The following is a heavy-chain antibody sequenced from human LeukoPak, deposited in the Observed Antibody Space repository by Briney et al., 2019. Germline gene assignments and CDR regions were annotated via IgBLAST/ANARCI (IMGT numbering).Heavy chain of an antibody. CDR3: ARDEDAF. CDR1: GFTFNSYN. CDR2: ISGDSTTI. J-gene: IGHJ4*02. V-gene: IGHV3-48*02. Sequence: GGSLRLSCVASGFTFNSYNMNWVRQAPGKGLEWVSYISGDSTTIFYADSVKGRFTISRDNVKNSLFLQLNSLRDEDTAVYYCARDEDAFGGQGTLVTVSS.